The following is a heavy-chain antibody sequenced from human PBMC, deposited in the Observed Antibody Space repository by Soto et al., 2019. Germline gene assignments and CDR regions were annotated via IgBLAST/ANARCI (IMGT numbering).Heavy chain of an antibody. V-gene: IGHV5-51*01. Sequence: PGESLRMDGRRSGYSYTSYWIGWVRQRPGRGLAWMGIINAAESETKSSPSFQGQVTISADRSTSTAFLQWSSLKASDNAMYYCVRRAEGRPGDGYYYVALDVWGQGTTVTVSS. J-gene: IGHJ6*02. CDR1: GYSYTSYW. D-gene: IGHD6-6*01. CDR2: INAAESET. CDR3: VRRAEGRPGDGYYYVALDV.